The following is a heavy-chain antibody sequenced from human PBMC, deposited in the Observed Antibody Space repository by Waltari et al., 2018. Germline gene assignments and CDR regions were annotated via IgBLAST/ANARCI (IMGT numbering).Heavy chain of an antibody. CDR3: ARDHPGSAQVFDF. J-gene: IGHJ4*02. Sequence: EVQLVESGGGLVQPGGSLSLSCAPSGFTFRREWMNWVRQAAGKGLEWVANIKEDGSQRYYVDSVKGRFTISRDNAKNSLYLQMNSLRLEDTALYYCARDHPGSAQVFDFWGQGAQVTVSS. CDR2: IKEDGSQR. V-gene: IGHV3-7*01. D-gene: IGHD6-6*01. CDR1: GFTFRREW.